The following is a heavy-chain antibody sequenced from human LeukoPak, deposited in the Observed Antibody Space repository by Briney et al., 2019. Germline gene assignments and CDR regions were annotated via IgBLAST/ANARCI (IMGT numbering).Heavy chain of an antibody. D-gene: IGHD3-3*01. Sequence: GGSLRLSCAASGFPFSSYSMNWVRQAPGKGLEWVSSISSSSSYIYYADSVKGRFTISRDNAKNSLYLQMNSLRAEDTAVYYCARDSYYDFWSGLFDYWGQGTLVTVSS. CDR2: ISSSSSYI. CDR3: ARDSYYDFWSGLFDY. V-gene: IGHV3-21*01. CDR1: GFPFSSYS. J-gene: IGHJ4*02.